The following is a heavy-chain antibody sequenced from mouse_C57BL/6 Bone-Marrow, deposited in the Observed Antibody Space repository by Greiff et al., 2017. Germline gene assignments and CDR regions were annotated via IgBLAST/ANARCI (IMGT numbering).Heavy chain of an antibody. V-gene: IGHV1-19*01. CDR3: ARRGTTVVPPWFAY. CDR2: INPYNGGT. J-gene: IGHJ3*01. CDR1: GYTFTDYY. D-gene: IGHD1-1*01. Sequence: EVQLQQSGPVLVKPGASVKMSCKASGYTFTDYYMNWVKQSHGKSLEWIGVINPYNGGTSYNQKFKGKATLTVDKSSSTAYMELNSLTSEDSAVYYCARRGTTVVPPWFAYWGQGTLVTVSA.